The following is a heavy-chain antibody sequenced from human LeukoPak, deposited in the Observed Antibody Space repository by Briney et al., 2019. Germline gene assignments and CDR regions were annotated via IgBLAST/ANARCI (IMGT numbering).Heavy chain of an antibody. CDR1: GFTFGDYA. J-gene: IGHJ4*02. CDR2: IRSKIYGGTP. CDR3: TRDQTPYY. Sequence: GGSLRLSCTTSGFTFGDYAMTWVRQAPGKGLEWVGFIRSKIYGGTPEYAASVKGRFTISRDDSKGIAYLQMNSLKTEDTGVYYCTRDQTPYYWGQGTLVTVS. V-gene: IGHV3-49*04.